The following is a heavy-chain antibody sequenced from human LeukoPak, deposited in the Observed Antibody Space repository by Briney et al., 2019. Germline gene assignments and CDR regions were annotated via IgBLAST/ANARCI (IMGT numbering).Heavy chain of an antibody. V-gene: IGHV3-30-3*01. J-gene: IGHJ4*02. CDR1: GFTFSSYA. D-gene: IGHD1-7*01. CDR3: AREDWNYDGYFDY. Sequence: GRSLRLSCAPSGFTFSSYAMHWVRQAPGKGLEWVAVISYDGSNKYYADSVKGRFTISRDNSKNTLYLQMNSLRAEDTAVYYCAREDWNYDGYFDYWGQGTLVTVSS. CDR2: ISYDGSNK.